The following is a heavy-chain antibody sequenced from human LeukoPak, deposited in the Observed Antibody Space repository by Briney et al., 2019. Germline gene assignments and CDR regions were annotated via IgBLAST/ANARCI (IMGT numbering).Heavy chain of an antibody. CDR1: GFTFSSYA. CDR2: ISGSGGST. CDR3: AKGRSGSYTVSFDP. D-gene: IGHD1-26*01. J-gene: IGHJ5*02. Sequence: GGFLRLSCAASGFTFSSYAMSWVRQAPGKGLEWVSAISGSGGSTYYADSVKGRFTISRDNSKNTLYLQMNSLRAEDTAVYYCAKGRSGSYTVSFDPWGQGTLVTVSS. V-gene: IGHV3-23*01.